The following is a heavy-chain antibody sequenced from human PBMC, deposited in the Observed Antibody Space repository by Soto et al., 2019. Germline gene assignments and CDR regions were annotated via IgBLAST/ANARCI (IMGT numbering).Heavy chain of an antibody. D-gene: IGHD5-12*01. CDR3: ARDLGGWTDY. V-gene: IGHV1-3*01. J-gene: IGHJ4*02. Sequence: QVQLVQSGAEVKKPGASVKVSCKASGYTFTSYGMHWVRQAPGQRLEWMGWINAGNGNRKYSQKFQGRVTITRDTSASTAYMELRSLRSEDTTVYYCARDLGGWTDYWGQGTLVTVSS. CDR2: INAGNGNR. CDR1: GYTFTSYG.